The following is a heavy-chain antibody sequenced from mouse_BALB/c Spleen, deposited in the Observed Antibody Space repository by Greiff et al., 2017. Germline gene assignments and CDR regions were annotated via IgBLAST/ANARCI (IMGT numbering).Heavy chain of an antibody. CDR1: GFTFSDFY. J-gene: IGHJ1*01. CDR3: ARNYGSNYWYFDV. V-gene: IGHV7-1*02. CDR2: SRNKANAYTT. D-gene: IGHD1-1*01. Sequence: DVHLVESGGGLVQPGGSLRLSCAASGFTFSDFYMEWVRQPPGKRLAWMAASRNKANAYTTEYSASVKGRFIVSSDTSQSILYLKMKALRAEDNAIYDYARNYGSNYWYFDVWGAGTTVTVSA.